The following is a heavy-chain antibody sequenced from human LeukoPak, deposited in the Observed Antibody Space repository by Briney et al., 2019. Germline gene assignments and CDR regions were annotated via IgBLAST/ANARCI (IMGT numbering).Heavy chain of an antibody. Sequence: GGSLRLSCAASGFTFSSNAMCWVRQAPGKGLEWVSLISGTGGTTYYADSVKGRLTISRDNSKNTLYLQMNSLRVEDTAVYYCARSYSSGLVGYWGQGTLVTVSS. D-gene: IGHD6-19*01. V-gene: IGHV3-23*01. CDR2: ISGTGGTT. CDR1: GFTFSSNA. J-gene: IGHJ4*02. CDR3: ARSYSSGLVGY.